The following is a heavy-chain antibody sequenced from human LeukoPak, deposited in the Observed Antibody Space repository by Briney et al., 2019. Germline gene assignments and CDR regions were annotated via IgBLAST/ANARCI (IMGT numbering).Heavy chain of an antibody. CDR3: ARVVGAIVDY. CDR2: ITSSSSYT. CDR1: GFTFSSHS. V-gene: IGHV3-21*01. D-gene: IGHD1-26*01. J-gene: IGHJ4*02. Sequence: GGSLRLSCAASGFTFSSHSMHWVRQAQGKGLEWVASITSSSSYTYYADSMKGRFTTSRDNAKNSLHLQMNSLRVDDTAVYYCARVVGAIVDYWGQGTLVTVSS.